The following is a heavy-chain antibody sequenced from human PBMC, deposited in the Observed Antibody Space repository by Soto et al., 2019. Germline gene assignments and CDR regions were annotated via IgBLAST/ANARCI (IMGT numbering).Heavy chain of an antibody. CDR1: GGSVSSGSYY. V-gene: IGHV4-61*01. D-gene: IGHD6-19*01. J-gene: IGHJ6*02. CDR3: AREEVAGILNYYYYYGMDV. Sequence: SETLSLTCTVSGGSVSSGSYYWSWIRQPPGKGLEWIGYIYYSGSTNYNPSLKSRVTISVDTSKNQFSLKLSSVTAADTAVYYCAREEVAGILNYYYYYGMDVWGQGTTVT. CDR2: IYYSGST.